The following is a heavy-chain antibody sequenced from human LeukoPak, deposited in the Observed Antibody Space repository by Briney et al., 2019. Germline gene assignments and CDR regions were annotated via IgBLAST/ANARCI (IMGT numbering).Heavy chain of an antibody. Sequence: ASVKVSCKASGYTFTSYYMHWVRQAPGQGLEWMGIINPSGGSTSYAQKFQGRVTMTRDTSTSTVYMELSSLRSEDTAVYYCARVYCSSGSCYHNFDYWGQGTLVTVSS. J-gene: IGHJ4*02. CDR1: GYTFTSYY. CDR3: ARVYCSSGSCYHNFDY. D-gene: IGHD2-15*01. V-gene: IGHV1-46*01. CDR2: INPSGGST.